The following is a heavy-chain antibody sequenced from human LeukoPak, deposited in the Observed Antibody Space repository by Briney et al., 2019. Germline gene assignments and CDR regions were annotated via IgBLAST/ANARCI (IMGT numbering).Heavy chain of an antibody. J-gene: IGHJ4*02. CDR3: AKSQTGQQTLGDY. D-gene: IGHD3-9*01. V-gene: IGHV3-30*18. Sequence: PGGSLRLSCAASGFTFSSYGMHWVRQAPGKGLEWVAVISYDGSNKYYADSVKGRFTISRDNSKNTLYLQMNSLRAEDTAVYYCAKSQTGQQTLGDYWGQGTLVTVSS. CDR2: ISYDGSNK. CDR1: GFTFSSYG.